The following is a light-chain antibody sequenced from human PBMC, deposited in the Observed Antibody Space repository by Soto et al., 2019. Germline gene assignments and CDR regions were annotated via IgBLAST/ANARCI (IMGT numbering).Light chain of an antibody. J-gene: IGLJ3*02. CDR3: QSYDTSLSGAWV. V-gene: IGLV1-40*01. CDR2: GTT. Sequence: QSVLTQPPSVSGAPGQRITISCTGSPSNIGAGFDVHWYQQFPGTAPKLLIYGTTSRPSGVPDRFSGSQSGTSASLAITGLQAGDEADYYCQSYDTSLSGAWVFGGGTQLIVL. CDR1: PSNIGAGFD.